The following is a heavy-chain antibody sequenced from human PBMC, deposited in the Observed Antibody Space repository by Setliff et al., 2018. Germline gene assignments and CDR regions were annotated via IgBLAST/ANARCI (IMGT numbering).Heavy chain of an antibody. Sequence: SETLSLTCAVSGYSISSGYYWGWIRQPPGKGLEWIGSIDHSGSTHYNPSLKSRVTISVDTAKNQFSLKLRSVTAADTAVYYCATMGFAESLDFWGQGALVTVSS. CDR3: ATMGFAESLDF. J-gene: IGHJ4*02. CDR1: GYSISSGYY. V-gene: IGHV4-38-2*01. CDR2: IDHSGST. D-gene: IGHD3-10*01.